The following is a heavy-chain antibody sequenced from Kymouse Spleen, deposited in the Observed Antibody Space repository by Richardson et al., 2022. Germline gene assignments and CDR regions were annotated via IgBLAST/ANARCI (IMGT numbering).Heavy chain of an antibody. CDR2: IWYDGSNK. CDR1: GFTFSSYG. V-gene: IGHV3-33*01. Sequence: QVQLVESGGGVVQPGRSLRLSCAASGFTFSSYGMHWVRQAPGKGLEWVAVIWYDGSNKYYADSVKGRFTISRDNSKNTLYLQMNSLRAEDTAVYYCARFGTTVTTGDYWGQGTLVTVSS. D-gene: IGHD4-11,IGHD4-11*01. J-gene: IGHJ4*02. CDR3: ARFGTTVTTGDY.